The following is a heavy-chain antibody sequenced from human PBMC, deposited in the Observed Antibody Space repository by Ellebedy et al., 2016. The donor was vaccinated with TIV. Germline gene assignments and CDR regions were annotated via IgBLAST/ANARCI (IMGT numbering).Heavy chain of an antibody. J-gene: IGHJ4*02. D-gene: IGHD6-19*01. Sequence: ASVKVSXXASEYTFTSYYMHWVRQAPGQGLEWMGIINPSGGRTSYAQKFQGRVTMTRDTSTSTVYMEPSSLRSEDTAVYYCAIRYSSGWSLDYWGQGTLVTVSS. CDR1: EYTFTSYY. CDR2: INPSGGRT. V-gene: IGHV1-46*01. CDR3: AIRYSSGWSLDY.